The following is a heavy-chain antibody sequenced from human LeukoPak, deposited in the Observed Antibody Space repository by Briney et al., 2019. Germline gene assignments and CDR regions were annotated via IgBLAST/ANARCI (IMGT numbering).Heavy chain of an antibody. CDR3: ARDNYYGSGSYYGDYYYYMDV. V-gene: IGHV1-2*02. CDR1: GYTFTGHY. J-gene: IGHJ6*03. CDR2: INPNTGGT. Sequence: ASVKVSFKTSGYTFTGHYMHWVRQAPGQGLEWMGCINPNTGGTNYAQKLQGGVTMTRDTSISTAYMELSRLRSDDTAVYYCARDNYYGSGSYYGDYYYYMDVWGKGTTVTVSS. D-gene: IGHD3-10*01.